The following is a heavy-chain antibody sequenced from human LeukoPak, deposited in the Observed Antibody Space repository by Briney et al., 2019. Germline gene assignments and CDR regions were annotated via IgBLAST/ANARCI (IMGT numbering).Heavy chain of an antibody. J-gene: IGHJ3*02. Sequence: PGGSLRLSCAASGFTFSSYSMNWVRQAPGKGLEWVSSISSSSSYIYYADSVKGRFTISRDNAKNSLYLQMNSLRAEDTAVYYCARVMDYYDSSVGAFDIWGQGTMVTVSS. CDR3: ARVMDYYDSSVGAFDI. CDR2: ISSSSSYI. D-gene: IGHD3-22*01. CDR1: GFTFSSYS. V-gene: IGHV3-21*01.